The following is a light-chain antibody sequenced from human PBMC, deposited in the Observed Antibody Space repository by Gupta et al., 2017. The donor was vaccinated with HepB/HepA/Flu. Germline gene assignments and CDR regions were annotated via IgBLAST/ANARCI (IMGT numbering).Light chain of an antibody. CDR2: GAS. V-gene: IGKV3-20*01. Sequence: EIVLTQSPGTLSLSPGERATLSCRASQSVSSSYLAWYQQKPGQAPRLLIYGASSRATGIPDRFTGSGYGTDFTLTISRREPEDLAVYYCQQYGSSPPLTFGGGTKVEIK. J-gene: IGKJ4*01. CDR3: QQYGSSPPLT. CDR1: QSVSSSY.